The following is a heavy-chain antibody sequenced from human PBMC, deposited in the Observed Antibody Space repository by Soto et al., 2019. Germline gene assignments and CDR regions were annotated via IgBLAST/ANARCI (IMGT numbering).Heavy chain of an antibody. CDR3: AIGPHYSNIDY. CDR2: IYYSGST. J-gene: IGHJ4*02. CDR1: GGSISSGGYY. Sequence: SETLSLTCTVSGGSISSGGYYWSWIRQHPGKGLEWIGYIYYSGSTYYNPSLKSRVTISVDTSKNQFSLKLSSVTAADTAVYYCAIGPHYSNIDYWGQGTLVTVSS. D-gene: IGHD4-4*01. V-gene: IGHV4-31*03.